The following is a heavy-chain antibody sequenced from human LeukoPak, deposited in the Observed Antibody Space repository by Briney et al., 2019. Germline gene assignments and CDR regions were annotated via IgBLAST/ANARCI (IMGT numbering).Heavy chain of an antibody. D-gene: IGHD1-26*01. Sequence: ASVTVACQVSGSSLAALSMHWERQAPGNGLEWVGCFQPEGGETIYAQKFPGRGTMTEDTSTDTAYMELSSLRSEDTAVYYCATDVWFIVGSRGVFDIWGQGTMVTVSS. J-gene: IGHJ3*02. CDR2: FQPEGGET. CDR1: GSSLAALS. CDR3: ATDVWFIVGSRGVFDI. V-gene: IGHV1-24*01.